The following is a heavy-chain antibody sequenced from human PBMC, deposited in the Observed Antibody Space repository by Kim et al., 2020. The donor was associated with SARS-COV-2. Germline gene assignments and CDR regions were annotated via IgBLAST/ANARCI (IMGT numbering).Heavy chain of an antibody. V-gene: IGHV3-7*01. CDR2: INQDGSET. CDR3: ARDTGAITRGY. J-gene: IGHJ4*02. D-gene: IGHD1-26*01. Sequence: GGSLRLSCVASGFSFSTASMTWVRQAPGKGLEWVAYINQDGSETHLVDSVKGRFTISRENAKNSLYLQMNSLRAEDTAVYSCARDTGAITRGYWGQGTLV. CDR1: GFSFSTAS.